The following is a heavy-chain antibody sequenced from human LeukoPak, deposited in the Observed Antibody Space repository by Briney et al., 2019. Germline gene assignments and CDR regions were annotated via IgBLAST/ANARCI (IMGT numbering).Heavy chain of an antibody. V-gene: IGHV1-2*02. J-gene: IGHJ4*02. CDR1: GYTFTDNY. CDR2: INPKTGGT. Sequence: ASVKVSCKASGYTFTDNYLHWVRQAPGQGLEWMGLINPKTGGTTYAQKFRGTITVTRDTSVSTVYMGLSGLGPDDTAIYYCVRVAYCGSGCYYYVDSWGQGTLVTVSS. D-gene: IGHD2-21*02. CDR3: VRVAYCGSGCYYYVDS.